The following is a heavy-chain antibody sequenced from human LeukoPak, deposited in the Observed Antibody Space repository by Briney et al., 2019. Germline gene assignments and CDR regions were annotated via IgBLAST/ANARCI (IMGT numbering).Heavy chain of an antibody. CDR1: GFTFSSYS. CDR3: ARVPIAVAGTEPGDY. Sequence: GGSLRLSCAASGFTFSSYSMNWVRQAPGKGLEWVSSISSSSSYIYYADSVKGRFTISRDNAKNSLYLQMNSLRAEDTALYYCARVPIAVAGTEPGDYWGQGTLVTVSS. D-gene: IGHD6-19*01. J-gene: IGHJ4*02. CDR2: ISSSSSYI. V-gene: IGHV3-21*04.